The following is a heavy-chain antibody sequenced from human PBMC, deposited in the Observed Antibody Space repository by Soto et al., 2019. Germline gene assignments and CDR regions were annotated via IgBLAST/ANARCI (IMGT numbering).Heavy chain of an antibody. CDR1: GGTFSSYT. D-gene: IGHD3-10*01. CDR3: AREEYYYGSGAFFYY. CDR2: IIPILGIA. J-gene: IGHJ4*02. V-gene: IGHV1-69*08. Sequence: QVQLVQSGAEVKKPGSSVKVSCKASGGTFSSYTISWVRQAPGKGREWMGRIIPILGIANYAQKFQGRVTITADKSTSTAYMELSSLRSEDTAVYYCAREEYYYGSGAFFYYWGQGTLVTVSS.